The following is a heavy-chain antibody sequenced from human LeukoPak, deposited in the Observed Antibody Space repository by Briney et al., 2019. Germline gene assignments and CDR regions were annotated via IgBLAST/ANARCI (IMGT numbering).Heavy chain of an antibody. V-gene: IGHV4-59*08. CDR3: ARHNYGDSRVLFDY. J-gene: IGHJ4*02. D-gene: IGHD4-17*01. CDR1: GGSISSYY. CDR2: IYYSGST. Sequence: SETLSLTCTVSGGSISSYYWSWIRQPPGKGLEWIGYIYYSGSTNYNPSLKSRVTISVDTSKNQFSLKLSSVTAADTAVYYCARHNYGDSRVLFDYWGQGTLVTVSS.